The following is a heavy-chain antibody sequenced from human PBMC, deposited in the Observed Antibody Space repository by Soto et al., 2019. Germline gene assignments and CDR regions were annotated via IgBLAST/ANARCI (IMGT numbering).Heavy chain of an antibody. J-gene: IGHJ4*02. CDR1: GFTFSSYA. D-gene: IGHD1-26*01. CDR2: ITFRGDYT. CDR3: AKLGTMGVCDN. Sequence: EVQLLESGGGLVQPGGSLRLSCAASGFTFSSYAMSWVRQAPGKGLEWLAGITFRGDYTYYADSVKGRFTLSRDNSRNRLDLQMHSLKVEDTALHYCAKLGTMGVCDNWGQGTLLTVSS. V-gene: IGHV3-23*01.